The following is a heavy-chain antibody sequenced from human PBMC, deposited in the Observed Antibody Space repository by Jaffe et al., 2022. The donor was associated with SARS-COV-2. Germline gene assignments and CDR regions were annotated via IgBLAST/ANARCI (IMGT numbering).Heavy chain of an antibody. Sequence: QVQLQQWGAGLLKPSETLSLTCAVYGGSFSGYYWSWIRQPPGKGLEWIGEINHSGSTNYNPSLKSRVTISVDTSKNQFSLKLSSVTAADTAVYYCARVSSGWYGGIDYWGQGTLVTVSS. CDR2: INHSGST. CDR3: ARVSSGWYGGIDY. CDR1: GGSFSGYY. D-gene: IGHD6-19*01. V-gene: IGHV4-34*01. J-gene: IGHJ4*02.